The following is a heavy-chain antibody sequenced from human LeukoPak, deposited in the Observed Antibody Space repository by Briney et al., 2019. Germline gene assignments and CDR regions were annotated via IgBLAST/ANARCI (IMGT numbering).Heavy chain of an antibody. J-gene: IGHJ4*02. CDR3: ARDRLVGSGIDFDY. V-gene: IGHV1-69*13. CDR1: GGTFSSYA. CDR2: IIPIFGTA. Sequence: SVKVSCKASGGTFSSYAISWVRQAPGQGLEWMGGIIPIFGTANYAQKFQGRVTITADESTSTAYMELSSLRSEDTAVYYCARDRLVGSGIDFDYWGQGTLVTVSS. D-gene: IGHD1-26*01.